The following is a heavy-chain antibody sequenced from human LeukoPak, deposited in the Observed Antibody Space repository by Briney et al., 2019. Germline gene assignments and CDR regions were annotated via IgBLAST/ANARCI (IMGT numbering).Heavy chain of an antibody. CDR2: ISYDGSNK. J-gene: IGHJ4*02. D-gene: IGHD5-18*01. V-gene: IGHV3-30*03. CDR3: AGGYSYGSYFDY. Sequence: PGRTLRLSCAASGFTFSRYGMHGVRQAPSKGLEWVAVISYDGSNKYYADAVKGRFTISRDNSKNTLYLQINSLRAEGTAVYYCAGGYSYGSYFDYWGQGTLVTVSS. CDR1: GFTFSRYG.